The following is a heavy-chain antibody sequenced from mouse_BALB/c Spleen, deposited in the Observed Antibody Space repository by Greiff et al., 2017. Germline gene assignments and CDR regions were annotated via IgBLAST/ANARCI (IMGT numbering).Heavy chain of an antibody. D-gene: IGHD2-14*01. V-gene: IGHV3-1*02. CDR2: IHYSGST. CDR3: ARNERYDWGDYAMDY. Sequence: EVQLQESGPDLVKPSQSLSLTCTVTGYSITSGYSWHWIRQFPGNKLEWMGYIHYSGSTNYNPSLKSRISITRDTSKNQFFLQLNSVTTEDTATYYCARNERYDWGDYAMDYWGQGTSVTVSS. J-gene: IGHJ4*01. CDR1: GYSITSGYS.